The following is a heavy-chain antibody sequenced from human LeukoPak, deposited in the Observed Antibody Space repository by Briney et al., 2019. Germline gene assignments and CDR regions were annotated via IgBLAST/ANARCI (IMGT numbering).Heavy chain of an antibody. CDR1: GFTFISYA. J-gene: IGHJ4*02. D-gene: IGHD3-10*01. CDR3: AKPSITDDYFDY. CDR2: ISGSGGRT. V-gene: IGHV3-23*01. Sequence: PGGSLRLSCAASGFTFISYAMHWVRQAPGKGLQWVSGISGSGGRTYYADSVKGRFTISRDNSKNMLYLQMNSLRAEDTVVYYCAKPSITDDYFDYWGQGTLVTVSS.